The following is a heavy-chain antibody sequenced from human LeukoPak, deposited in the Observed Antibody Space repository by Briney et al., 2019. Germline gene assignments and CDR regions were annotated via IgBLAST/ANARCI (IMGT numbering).Heavy chain of an antibody. CDR3: AKSGYNRFDY. J-gene: IGHJ4*02. V-gene: IGHV3-23*01. D-gene: IGHD5-24*01. CDR1: GFPRSISA. Sequence: GGSLRLSCAASGFPRSISAIRGGPEAPRGGLWWGSNIRGRVSGGSTYYADSLKGRFTRSRDNSKNTLYLQMNSLRAEDPAVYYCAKSGYNRFDYWGQGTLVTVSS. CDR2: IRGRVSGGST.